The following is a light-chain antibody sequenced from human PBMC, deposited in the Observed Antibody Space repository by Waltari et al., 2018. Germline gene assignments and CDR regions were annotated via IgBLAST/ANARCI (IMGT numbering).Light chain of an antibody. CDR3: QQSYTTPWT. J-gene: IGKJ1*01. CDR1: QSISTY. Sequence: DILMTQSPSSLSASVGDSVTITCRASQSISTYLNWYQQRPGEVPKVLIFAASSLQSGVPSRFSGSGSGTYFTLTVSSLQPEDFATYYCQQSYTTPWTFGQGTKVEVK. V-gene: IGKV1-39*01. CDR2: AAS.